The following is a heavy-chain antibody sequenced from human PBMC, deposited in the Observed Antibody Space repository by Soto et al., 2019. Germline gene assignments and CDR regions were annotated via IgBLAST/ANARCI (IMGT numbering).Heavy chain of an antibody. CDR3: TTHFTIFGVVNMPSIDY. Sequence: EVQLVESGGGLVKPGGSLRLSCAASGFTFSNAWMNWVRQAPGKGLEWVGRIKSKTDGGTTDYAAPVKGRFTISRDDSKNTLYLQMNSLKTEDTDVYYCTTHFTIFGVVNMPSIDYWGQGTLVTVSS. CDR2: IKSKTDGGTT. V-gene: IGHV3-15*07. CDR1: GFTFSNAW. D-gene: IGHD3-3*01. J-gene: IGHJ4*02.